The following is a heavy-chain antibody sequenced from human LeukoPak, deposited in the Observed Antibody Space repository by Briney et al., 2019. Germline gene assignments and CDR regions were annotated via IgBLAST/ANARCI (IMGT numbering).Heavy chain of an antibody. V-gene: IGHV4-59*08. J-gene: IGHJ2*01. D-gene: IGHD2-21*02. CDR3: ARPQAGWGDHYWYFDL. CDR2: IYYSGST. CDR1: GGSISSYY. Sequence: SETLSLTCTVSGGSISSYYWSWIRQPPGKGLEWIGYIYYSGSTNYNPSLKSRVTISVDTSKNQFSLKLSSVTAADTAVYYCARPQAGWGDHYWYFDLWGRGTLVTVSS.